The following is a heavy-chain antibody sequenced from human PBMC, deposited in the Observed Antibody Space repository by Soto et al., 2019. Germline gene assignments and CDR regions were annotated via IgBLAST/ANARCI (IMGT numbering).Heavy chain of an antibody. V-gene: IGHV1-2*04. J-gene: IGHJ4*02. CDR1: GYTFTGYC. D-gene: IGHD6-6*01. Sequence: GSVKVSCKASGYTFTGYCMHWVRQAPGQGLEWMGWINPNSGGTNYAQKFQGWVTMTRDTSISTAYMELSRLRSDDTAVYYCARVLAARRADYYFDYWGQGTLVTVSS. CDR3: ARVLAARRADYYFDY. CDR2: INPNSGGT.